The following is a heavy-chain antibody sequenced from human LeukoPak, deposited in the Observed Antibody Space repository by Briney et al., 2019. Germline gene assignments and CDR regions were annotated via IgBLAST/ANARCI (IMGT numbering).Heavy chain of an antibody. J-gene: IGHJ6*02. D-gene: IGHD2-8*01. CDR3: VRCAVGCYYNYGIDA. CDR1: GYTFTSYD. CDR2: MNPNSGNT. Sequence: RASVKVSCKASGYTFTSYDINWVRQATGQGLEWMGWMNPNSGNTGYAQKFQGRVTMTRSTPITTAYMELSSLRPGDTAVYYCVRCAVGCYYNYGIDAWGQGTTVTVSS. V-gene: IGHV1-8*01.